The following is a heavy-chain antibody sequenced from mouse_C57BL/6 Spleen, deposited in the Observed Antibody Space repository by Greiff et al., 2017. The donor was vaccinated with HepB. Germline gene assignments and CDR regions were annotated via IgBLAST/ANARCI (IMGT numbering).Heavy chain of an antibody. J-gene: IGHJ1*03. V-gene: IGHV14-1*01. CDR3: TTSIYYDYGGYFDV. CDR1: GFNIKDYY. D-gene: IGHD2-4*01. Sequence: EVNVVESGAELVRPGASVKLSCTASGFNIKDYYMHWVKQRPEQGLEWIGRIDPEDGDTEYAPKFQGTATMTADTSSNTAYLQLSSLTSEDTAVYYCTTSIYYDYGGYFDVWGTGTTVTVSS. CDR2: IDPEDGDT.